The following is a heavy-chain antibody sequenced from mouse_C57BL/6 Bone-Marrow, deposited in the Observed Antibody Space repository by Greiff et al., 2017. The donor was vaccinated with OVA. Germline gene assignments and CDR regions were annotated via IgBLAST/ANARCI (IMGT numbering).Heavy chain of an antibody. V-gene: IGHV1-50*01. D-gene: IGHD2-4*01. Sequence: VQLQQPGAELVKPGASVKLSCKASGYTFTSYWMQWVKQRPGQGLEWIGVIDPSDSYTNYNQKFKGKATVTVDTSSSTAYMQLSSLTSEDSAVYDGGREEGDYDDWGQGTLVTVSA. CDR1: GYTFTSYW. CDR3: GREEGDYDD. CDR2: IDPSDSYT. J-gene: IGHJ3*01.